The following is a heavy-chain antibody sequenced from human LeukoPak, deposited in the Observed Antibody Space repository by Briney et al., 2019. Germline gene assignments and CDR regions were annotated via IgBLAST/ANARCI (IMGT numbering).Heavy chain of an antibody. CDR2: ICSSSSYI. D-gene: IGHD3-22*01. V-gene: IGHV3-21*01. CDR3: ASSYDSSGYYPTYYFDY. J-gene: IGHJ4*02. Sequence: PGGSLGLSCAASGFTFSSYSMNWVRPAPGKGLEWVSSICSSSSYIYYADSVKGRFTISRDNARNSLYLQMNSLRAEDTAVYYCASSYDSSGYYPTYYFDYWGQGTLVTVSS. CDR1: GFTFSSYS.